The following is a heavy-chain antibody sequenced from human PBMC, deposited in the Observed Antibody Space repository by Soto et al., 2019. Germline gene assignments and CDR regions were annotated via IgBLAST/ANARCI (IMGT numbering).Heavy chain of an antibody. CDR1: GGSISSYY. CDR3: ARGDYDILTGYQYNWFDP. D-gene: IGHD3-9*01. CDR2: IYYSGST. J-gene: IGHJ5*02. V-gene: IGHV4-59*01. Sequence: SETLSLTCTVSGGSISSYYWSWIRQPPGKGLEWIGYIYYSGSTNYNPSLKSRVTISVDTSKNQFSLKLSSVTAADTAVYDCARGDYDILTGYQYNWFDPWGQGTLVTVYS.